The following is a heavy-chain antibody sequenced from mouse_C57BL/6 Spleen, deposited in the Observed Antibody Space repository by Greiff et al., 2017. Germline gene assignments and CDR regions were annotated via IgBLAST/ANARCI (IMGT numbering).Heavy chain of an antibody. V-gene: IGHV1-62-2*01. Sequence: VKLQESGAELVKPGASVKLSCTASGYTFTEYTIHWVKPRSGQGLEWIGWFYPGSGSIKYNAKFKDKAPLTVDKSSSTVYMELRRLTSEDSAVYFCARHEGYDYRPWFAYWGQGTLVTVSA. CDR3: ARHEGYDYRPWFAY. CDR1: GYTFTEYT. CDR2: FYPGSGSI. D-gene: IGHD2-4*01. J-gene: IGHJ3*01.